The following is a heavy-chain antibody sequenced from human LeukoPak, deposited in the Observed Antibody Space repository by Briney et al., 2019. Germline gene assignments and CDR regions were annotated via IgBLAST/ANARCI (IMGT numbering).Heavy chain of an antibody. D-gene: IGHD6-19*01. V-gene: IGHV1-69*04. Sequence: SVKVSCKASGGTFSSYAISWVRQAPGQGLEWMGRIIPILGIANYAQKFQGRVTITADKSTSTAYMELSSLRSEDTAVYYCARVESSSGPFDYWGQGTLVTVPS. CDR1: GGTFSSYA. CDR3: ARVESSSGPFDY. CDR2: IIPILGIA. J-gene: IGHJ4*02.